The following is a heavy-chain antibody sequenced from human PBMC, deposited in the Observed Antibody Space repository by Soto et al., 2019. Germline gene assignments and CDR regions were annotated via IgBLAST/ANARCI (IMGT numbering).Heavy chain of an antibody. D-gene: IGHD2-21*02. V-gene: IGHV1-46*01. CDR2: INPSGGST. CDR3: AREGRFIVVVTAVLDY. Sequence: ASVKVSCKASGYTFTSYYMHWVRQAPGQGLEWMGIINPSGGSTSYAQKFQGRVTMTRDTSTSTVDMELSSLRSEDTAVYYCAREGRFIVVVTAVLDYWGQGTLVTVSS. CDR1: GYTFTSYY. J-gene: IGHJ4*02.